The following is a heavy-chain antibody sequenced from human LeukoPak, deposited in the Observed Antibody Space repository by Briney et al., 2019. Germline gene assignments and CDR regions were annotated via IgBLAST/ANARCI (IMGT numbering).Heavy chain of an antibody. CDR3: AKDGAFGVVIILFY. V-gene: IGHV3-23*01. CDR1: GFTFSSYA. D-gene: IGHD3-3*01. Sequence: GGSLRLSCAASGFTFSSYAMSWVRQAPGKGLEWVSAISDSGGSTYYADSVKGRFTISRDNSKNTLYLQMNSLRAEDTAVYYCAKDGAFGVVIILFYWGQGTLVTVSS. CDR2: ISDSGGST. J-gene: IGHJ4*02.